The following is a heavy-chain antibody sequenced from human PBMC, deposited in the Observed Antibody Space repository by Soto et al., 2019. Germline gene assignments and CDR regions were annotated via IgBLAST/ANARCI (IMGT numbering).Heavy chain of an antibody. Sequence: QLQLQESGPGLVKPSETLSLTCTVSGGSISSSSYYWGWIRQPPGKGLEWIGSIYYSGSTYYNPSHSSRVTISVDTPKNQCAVKLSFVTAADTAVYYCARLDRYKLTNYYYGMDVWGQGTTVTVCS. D-gene: IGHD1-1*01. CDR1: GGSISSSSYY. CDR3: ARLDRYKLTNYYYGMDV. J-gene: IGHJ6*02. CDR2: IYYSGST. V-gene: IGHV4-39*01.